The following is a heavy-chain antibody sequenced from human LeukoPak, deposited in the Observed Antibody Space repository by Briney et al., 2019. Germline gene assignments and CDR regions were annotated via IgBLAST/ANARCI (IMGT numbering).Heavy chain of an antibody. CDR3: ARDSIAARVDY. V-gene: IGHV4-31*11. CDR2: IYYSGST. CDR1: GGSISSGGYS. Sequence: SQTLSLTCAVSGGSISSGGYSWSWIRQPPGKGLEWIGYIYYSGSTYYNPSLKSRVTISVDTSKNQFSLKLSSVTAADTAVYYCARDSIAARVDYWGQGTLVTVSS. D-gene: IGHD6-6*01. J-gene: IGHJ4*02.